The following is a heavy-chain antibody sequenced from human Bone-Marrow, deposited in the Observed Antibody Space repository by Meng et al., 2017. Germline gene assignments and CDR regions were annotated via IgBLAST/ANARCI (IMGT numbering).Heavy chain of an antibody. CDR3: AHNGARYFDWLPLSY. Sequence: SGPTLVKPTQTLTLTCTFSVFSLSTSGVGVGWIRQPPGKALEWLALIYWNDDKRYSPSLKSRLTITKDTSKNQLVLTMTNMDPVDTATYYCAHNGARYFDWLPLSYWGQGTLVTVSS. CDR1: VFSLSTSGVG. J-gene: IGHJ4*02. CDR2: IYWNDDK. V-gene: IGHV2-5*01. D-gene: IGHD3-9*01.